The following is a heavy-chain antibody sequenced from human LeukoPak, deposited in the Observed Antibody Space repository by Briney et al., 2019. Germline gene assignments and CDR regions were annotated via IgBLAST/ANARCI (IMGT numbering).Heavy chain of an antibody. V-gene: IGHV3-66*01. CDR1: EFSVGNNY. CDR2: IYSGGST. D-gene: IGHD3-16*02. Sequence: GGSLRLSCAASEFSVGNNYMTWVRQAPGKGLEWVSLIYSGGSTYYADSVKGRFTISRDNAKNSLYLQMNSLRAEDTAVYYCAASVYLDYWGQGTLVTVSS. J-gene: IGHJ4*02. CDR3: AASVYLDY.